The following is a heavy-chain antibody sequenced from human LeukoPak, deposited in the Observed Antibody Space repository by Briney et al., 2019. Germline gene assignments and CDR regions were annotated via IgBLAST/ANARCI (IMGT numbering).Heavy chain of an antibody. Sequence: GGSLRLSCAASGFTFSSYAMSWVRQAPGKGLEWVSAISGSGGSTYYADSVKGRFTISRDNSKNTLYLQMNSLRAEDTAVYYCAKGGAQYSSSWYGALKLDYWGQGTLVTVSS. CDR2: ISGSGGST. J-gene: IGHJ4*02. CDR1: GFTFSSYA. CDR3: AKGGAQYSSSWYGALKLDY. D-gene: IGHD6-13*01. V-gene: IGHV3-23*01.